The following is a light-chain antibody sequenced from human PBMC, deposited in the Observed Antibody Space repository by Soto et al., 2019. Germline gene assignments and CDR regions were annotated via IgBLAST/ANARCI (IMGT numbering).Light chain of an antibody. V-gene: IGKV3-20*01. CDR2: AAS. CDR1: QTVRNNY. CDR3: QQFSSYPLT. Sequence: EFVLTQSPGTLSLSPGERATLSCRASQTVRNNYLAWYQQKPGQAPRLLIYAASSRATGIPARFSGGGSGTDFTLTISRLEPEDSAVYYCQQFSSYPLTFGGGTKVDIK. J-gene: IGKJ4*01.